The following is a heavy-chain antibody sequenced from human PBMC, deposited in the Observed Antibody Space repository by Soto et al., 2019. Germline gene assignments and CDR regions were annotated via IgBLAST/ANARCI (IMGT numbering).Heavy chain of an antibody. CDR2: IYWDDDK. V-gene: IGHV2-5*02. D-gene: IGHD2-15*01. CDR3: APSRFVVAATGWFDP. Sequence: QITLKESGPTLVKPTQTLTLTCTFPGFPLSTSGVGVCWIRQPPGKALECLEPIYWDDDKRYSPSLKSRLTITKDTSKNRVGLTMTNMDPVDTAPHYYAPSRFVVAATGWFDPWGEGTLVTVSS. CDR1: GFPLSTSGVG. J-gene: IGHJ5*02.